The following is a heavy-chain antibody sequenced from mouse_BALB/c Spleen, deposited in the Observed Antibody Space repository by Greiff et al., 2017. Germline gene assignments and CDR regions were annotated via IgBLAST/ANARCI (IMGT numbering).Heavy chain of an antibody. CDR1: GFSLSTSGMG. V-gene: IGHV8-12*01. CDR3: ARRLYYDYDNYFDY. Sequence: QVTLKESGPGILQPSQTLSLTCSFSGFSLSTSGMGVSWIRQPSGKGLEWLAHIYWDDDKRYNPSLKSRLTISKDTSRNQVFLKITSVDTADTATYYCARRLYYDYDNYFDYWGQGTTLTVSS. J-gene: IGHJ2*01. CDR2: IYWDDDK. D-gene: IGHD2-4*01.